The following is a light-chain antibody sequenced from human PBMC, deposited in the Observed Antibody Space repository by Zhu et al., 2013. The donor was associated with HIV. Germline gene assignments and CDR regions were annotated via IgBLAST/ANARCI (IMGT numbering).Light chain of an antibody. Sequence: AIQLTQSPSSLSSSVGDRVTITCRASQGISSDLAWYQQKPGEAPQLLIYDASSLESGVPSRFSGSGSGTDFTLTISSLQPEDFATYYCQQAHSFPITFGQGTRLDIK. CDR2: DAS. J-gene: IGKJ5*01. V-gene: IGKV1-13*02. CDR1: QGISSD. CDR3: QQAHSFPIT.